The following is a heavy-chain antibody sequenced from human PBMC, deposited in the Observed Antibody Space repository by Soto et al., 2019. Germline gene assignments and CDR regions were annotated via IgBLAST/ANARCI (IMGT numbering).Heavy chain of an antibody. J-gene: IGHJ4*02. CDR1: GFTFSSYA. V-gene: IGHV3-23*01. D-gene: IGHD3-3*01. Sequence: PGGSLRLSCAASGFTFSSYAMSWVRQAPGKGLEWVSAISGSGGSTYYADSVKGRFTISRDNSKNTLYLQMNSLRAEDTAVYYCAKMDDFWSGHLLALDYWGQGTLVTVSS. CDR3: AKMDDFWSGHLLALDY. CDR2: ISGSGGST.